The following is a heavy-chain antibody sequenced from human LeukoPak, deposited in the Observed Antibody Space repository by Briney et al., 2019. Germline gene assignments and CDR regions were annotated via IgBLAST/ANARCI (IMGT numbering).Heavy chain of an antibody. Sequence: GGSLRLSCAASGLSFSNYGMNWVRRAPGEGLEWLSYISSSSNSIYYADSVKGRFTISRDNAKNSLYLEMNSLRDEDTAVYYCARDPWDDVSGFSGDYWGQGTLVSVSS. CDR2: ISSSSNSI. CDR3: ARDPWDDVSGFSGDY. CDR1: GLSFSNYG. D-gene: IGHD3-22*01. V-gene: IGHV3-48*02. J-gene: IGHJ4*02.